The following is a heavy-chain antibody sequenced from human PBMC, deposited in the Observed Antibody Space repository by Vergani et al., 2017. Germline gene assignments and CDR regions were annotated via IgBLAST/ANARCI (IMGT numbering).Heavy chain of an antibody. D-gene: IGHD3-10*01. V-gene: IGHV3-23*01. CDR3: AKGSGTMVRGVITKGNWFDP. CDR2: ISGSGGSK. CDR1: GFTFSSYA. Sequence: EVQLLESGGGLVQPGGSLRLSCAASGFTFSSYAMSWVRQAPGKGLEWVSAISGSGGSKYYADSVKGRFTISRDNSKNTLYLQMNSLRAEDTAVYYCAKGSGTMVRGVITKGNWFDPWGQGTLVTVSS. J-gene: IGHJ5*02.